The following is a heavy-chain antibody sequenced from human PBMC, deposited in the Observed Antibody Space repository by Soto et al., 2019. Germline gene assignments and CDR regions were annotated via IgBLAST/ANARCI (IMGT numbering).Heavy chain of an antibody. V-gene: IGHV4-59*08. CDR2: LYNTGST. J-gene: IGHJ4*02. Sequence: SETLSLTCTVSGASISRYYWSWIRQSPGKGLEWIGYLYNTGSTIYNPSLKSRVTISLDTSKNQFSLNLSSVTAADTAVYYCARSHIEPRLFMYPYDYWGQGTLVTVSS. D-gene: IGHD2-21*01. CDR3: ARSHIEPRLFMYPYDY. CDR1: GASISRYY.